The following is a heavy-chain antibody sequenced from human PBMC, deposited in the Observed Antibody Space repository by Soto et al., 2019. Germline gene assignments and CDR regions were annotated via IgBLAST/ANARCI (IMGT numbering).Heavy chain of an antibody. V-gene: IGHV4-4*02. J-gene: IGHJ4*02. Sequence: SETLSLTCAVSGGSISSSNWWSWVRQPPGKGLEWIGEIYHSGSTKYNPSLKSRVTISVDTSKNQFSLKLSSVTAADTAVYYCASQHYYDSSGYYVVYWGQGTLVTVSS. CDR3: ASQHYYDSSGYYVVY. CDR2: IYHSGST. D-gene: IGHD3-22*01. CDR1: GGSISSSNW.